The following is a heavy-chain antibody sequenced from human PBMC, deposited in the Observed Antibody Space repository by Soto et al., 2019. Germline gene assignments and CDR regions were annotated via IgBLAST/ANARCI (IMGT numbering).Heavy chain of an antibody. CDR3: ATALGYLRSNYESYYYYMDV. V-gene: IGHV1-24*01. J-gene: IGHJ6*03. CDR1: GYTLTELS. Sequence: ASVKVSCKVSGYTLTELSMHWVRQAPGKGLEWMGGFDPEDGETIYAQKFQGRVTMTEDTSTDTAYMELSSLRSEDTAVYYCATALGYLRSNYESYYYYMDVWGKGTTVIVSS. CDR2: FDPEDGET. D-gene: IGHD2-15*01.